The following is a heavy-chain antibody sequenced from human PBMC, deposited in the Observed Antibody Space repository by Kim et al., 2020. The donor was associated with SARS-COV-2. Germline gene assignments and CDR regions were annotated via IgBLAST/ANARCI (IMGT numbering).Heavy chain of an antibody. D-gene: IGHD1-1*01. Sequence: NPSLKSRVTISVDTSKNQFSLKVTSVTAADTAVYYCARTQTQTGTVLFDHWGQGTLVTVSS. J-gene: IGHJ4*02. CDR3: ARTQTQTGTVLFDH. V-gene: IGHV4-39*07.